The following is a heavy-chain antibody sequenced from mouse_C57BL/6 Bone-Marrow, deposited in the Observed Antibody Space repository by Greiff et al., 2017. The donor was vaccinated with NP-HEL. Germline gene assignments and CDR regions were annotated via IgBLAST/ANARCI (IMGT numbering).Heavy chain of an antibody. V-gene: IGHV14-4*01. CDR2: IDPENGDT. J-gene: IGHJ2*01. CDR3: TAIYDGYYLFDY. CDR1: GFNIKDDY. D-gene: IGHD2-3*01. Sequence: DVKLVESGAELVRPGASVKLSCTASGFNIKDDYMHWVKQRPEQGLEWIGWIDPENGDTEYASKFQGKATITADTSSNTAYLQLSSLTSEDTAVYYCTAIYDGYYLFDYWGQGTTLTVSS.